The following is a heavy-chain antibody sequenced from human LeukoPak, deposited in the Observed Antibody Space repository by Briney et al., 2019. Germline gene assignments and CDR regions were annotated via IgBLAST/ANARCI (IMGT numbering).Heavy chain of an antibody. V-gene: IGHV4-59*08. Sequence: SETLSLTCTVSGGSISSYYWSWIRQPPGKGLEWIGYIYYSRSTNYNPSLKSRVTISVDTSKNQFSLKLSSVTAADTAVYYCARQGMFLFDYWGQGTLVTVSS. D-gene: IGHD3-10*02. CDR2: IYYSRST. CDR3: ARQGMFLFDY. J-gene: IGHJ4*02. CDR1: GGSISSYY.